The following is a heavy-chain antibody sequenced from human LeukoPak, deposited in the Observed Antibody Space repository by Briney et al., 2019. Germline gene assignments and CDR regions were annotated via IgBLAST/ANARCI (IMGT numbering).Heavy chain of an antibody. CDR2: IYYSGST. Sequence: SETLSLTCTVSGGSISSYYWSWIRQPPGKGLEWIGYIYYSGSTNYNPSLKSRVTISVATSKHQFSLKLSSVTAADTAVYYCAREEAVAGRGFDPWGQGTLVTVSS. J-gene: IGHJ5*02. D-gene: IGHD6-19*01. CDR1: GGSISSYY. V-gene: IGHV4-59*01. CDR3: AREEAVAGRGFDP.